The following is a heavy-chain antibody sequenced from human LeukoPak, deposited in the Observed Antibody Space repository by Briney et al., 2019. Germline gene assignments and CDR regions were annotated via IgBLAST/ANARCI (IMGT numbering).Heavy chain of an antibody. V-gene: IGHV3-21*01. CDR2: ISSSSSYI. J-gene: IGHJ5*02. D-gene: IGHD3-16*02. CDR1: GFTLSSYS. CDR3: ARLGYDYVWGSYRTWWFDP. Sequence: GGSLRLSCAASGFTLSSYSMNWVRQAPGKGLEWVSSISSSSSYIYYADSVKGRFTISRDNAKNSLYLQMNSLRAEDTAVYYCARLGYDYVWGSYRTWWFDPWGQGTLVTVSS.